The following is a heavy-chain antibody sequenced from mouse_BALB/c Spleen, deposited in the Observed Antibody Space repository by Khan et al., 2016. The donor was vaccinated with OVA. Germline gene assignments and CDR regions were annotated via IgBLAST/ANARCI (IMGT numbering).Heavy chain of an antibody. Sequence: EVQLQQSGPELGKPGASVKMSCKPSGYIFTNYVLHWVKQKPGQGLEWIGYINPYNGGTKYNEKFKGKATLASDKSSITAYLELSRLTSEDSAAYYCARGNGQSYYFDYWGQGTTLTLSS. J-gene: IGHJ2*01. V-gene: IGHV1S136*01. CDR1: GYIFTNYV. CDR3: ARGNGQSYYFDY. D-gene: IGHD3-1*01. CDR2: INPYNGGT.